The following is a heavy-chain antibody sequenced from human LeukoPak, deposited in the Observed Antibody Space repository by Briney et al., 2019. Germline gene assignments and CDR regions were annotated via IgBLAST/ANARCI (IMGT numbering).Heavy chain of an antibody. D-gene: IGHD7-27*01. Sequence: GGSLRLSCAASRFPFSSHDMHWVRQAAGKGLEWVSGFIPAGDRYYAESVKGRFTISRENAKSSLYLEMNSPRVGDTAVYYCVRGGVWGLSSNWLEAWGQGTLVVVSS. V-gene: IGHV3-13*04. CDR1: RFPFSSHD. CDR2: FIPAGDR. J-gene: IGHJ5*02. CDR3: VRGGVWGLSSNWLEA.